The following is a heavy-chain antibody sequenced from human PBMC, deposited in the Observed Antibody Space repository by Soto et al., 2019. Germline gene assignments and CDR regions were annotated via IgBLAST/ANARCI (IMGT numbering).Heavy chain of an antibody. J-gene: IGHJ3*02. CDR1: GGSISSYY. CDR3: AGTDILTGTDAFDI. Sequence: SETLSLTCTVSGGSISSYYWSWIRQPPGKGLEWIGYIYYSGSTNYNPSLKSRVTISVDTSKNQFSLKLSSVTAADTAVYYCAGTDILTGTDAFDIWGQGAMVTVSS. CDR2: IYYSGST. D-gene: IGHD3-9*01. V-gene: IGHV4-59*01.